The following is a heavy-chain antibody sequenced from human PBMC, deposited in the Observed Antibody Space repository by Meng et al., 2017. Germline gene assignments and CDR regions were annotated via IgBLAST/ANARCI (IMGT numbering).Heavy chain of an antibody. J-gene: IGHJ3*02. CDR2: SNPNSGGT. D-gene: IGHD6-6*01. CDR1: GYIFTGYY. Sequence: ASSMVFCNASGYIFTGYYMHWVRQATGQGLEWMGRSNPNSGGTNYAQKFQGRVIMTRDTSISTAYIELSRLRSDDTAVYYCSSFKAGSSRAFDIWGQGTMVTVSS. V-gene: IGHV1-2*06. CDR3: SSFKAGSSRAFDI.